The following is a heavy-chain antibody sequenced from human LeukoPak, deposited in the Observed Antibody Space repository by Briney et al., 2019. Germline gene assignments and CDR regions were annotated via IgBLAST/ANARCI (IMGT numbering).Heavy chain of an antibody. J-gene: IGHJ5*02. CDR3: ARSTALVGDDWVDP. CDR2: TVYRSKWYY. V-gene: IGHV6-1*01. Sequence: SSQTLSLTCAISGDSVSSNSAAWNWIRQSPSRGLEWLVRTVYRSKWYYDYAVSVQSRITINADTSKNQFSLHLNSATPEDTAVYYCARSTALVGDDWVDPWGQGTLVTVSS. CDR1: GDSVSSNSAA. D-gene: IGHD2-21*01.